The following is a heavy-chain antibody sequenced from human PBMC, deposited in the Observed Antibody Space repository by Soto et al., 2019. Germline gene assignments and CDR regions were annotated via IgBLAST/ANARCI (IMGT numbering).Heavy chain of an antibody. CDR1: GFTFSSYA. V-gene: IGHV3-23*01. D-gene: IGHD2-15*01. CDR3: AIQKLGYCSGGSCSYFDY. J-gene: IGHJ4*02. Sequence: EVQLLESGGGLVQPGGSLRLSCAASGFTFSSYAMSWVRQAPGKGLEWVSTISGSGGSTNYADSVKGRFTISRDNSKNTLYLQINSLRAEDTAVYYCAIQKLGYCSGGSCSYFDYWGQGTLVTVSS. CDR2: ISGSGGST.